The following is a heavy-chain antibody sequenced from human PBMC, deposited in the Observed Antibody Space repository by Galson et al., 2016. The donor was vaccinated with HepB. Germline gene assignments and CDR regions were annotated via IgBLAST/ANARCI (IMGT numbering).Heavy chain of an antibody. J-gene: IGHJ5*02. Sequence: SVKVSCKASGYTFTGYGISWVRQAPGQGLEWMGWISAYNGNTNYAQNLQGRVTMTTDTSTSTAYLELTSLRSDDTDVYYCARGAPLVLNYVDPWGQGTLVTVSS. V-gene: IGHV1-18*01. CDR3: ARGAPLVLNYVDP. CDR1: GYTFTGYG. D-gene: IGHD4-11*01. CDR2: ISAYNGNT.